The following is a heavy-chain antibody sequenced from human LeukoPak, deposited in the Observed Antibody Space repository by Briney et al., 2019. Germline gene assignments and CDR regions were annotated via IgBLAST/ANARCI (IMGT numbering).Heavy chain of an antibody. Sequence: GGSLRLSCAASGFTFSSHAMTWVRQAPGKGLEWVSSISTHGENTYYADSVKGRFTISRDNSKNTLYLQMNSLRAEDTAVYYCAKGPGALDYGDSIGDWGQGTLVTVSS. D-gene: IGHD4-17*01. CDR3: AKGPGALDYGDSIGD. CDR1: GFTFSSHA. CDR2: ISTHGENT. J-gene: IGHJ4*02. V-gene: IGHV3-23*01.